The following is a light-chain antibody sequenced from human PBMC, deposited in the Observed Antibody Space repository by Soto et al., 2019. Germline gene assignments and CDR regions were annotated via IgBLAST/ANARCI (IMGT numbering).Light chain of an antibody. V-gene: IGLV1-40*01. J-gene: IGLJ7*01. CDR2: GNS. CDR1: SSNIGAGYD. CDR3: QSYDSSLSGAV. Sequence: QSVLTQPPSVSGAXXXRXTISCTGSSSNIGAGYDVHWYQQLPGTAPKLLIYGNSNRPSGVPDRFSGSKSGTSASLAITGHQAEDEADYYCQSYDSSLSGAVFGGGTQLTVL.